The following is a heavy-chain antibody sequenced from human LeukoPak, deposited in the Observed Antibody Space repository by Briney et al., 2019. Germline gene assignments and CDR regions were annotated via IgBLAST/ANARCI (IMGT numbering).Heavy chain of an antibody. CDR2: ISSSSTYM. CDR3: AKAPCSSTSCYPLDY. CDR1: GFTFSTYN. D-gene: IGHD2-2*01. J-gene: IGHJ4*02. V-gene: IGHV3-21*04. Sequence: GGSLRLSCVASGFTFSTYNMNWVRQAPGKGLEWVSSISSSSTYMYYADSVKGRFTISRDNSKNTLYLQMNSLRAEDTAVYYCAKAPCSSTSCYPLDYWGQGTLVTVSS.